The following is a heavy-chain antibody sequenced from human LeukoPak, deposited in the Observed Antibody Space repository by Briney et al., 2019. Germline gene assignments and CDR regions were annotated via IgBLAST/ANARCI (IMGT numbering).Heavy chain of an antibody. CDR3: ARRGRYCSGGSCFIGLFDP. CDR1: GGSFSGYY. V-gene: IGHV4-34*01. D-gene: IGHD2-15*01. CDR2: INHSGST. J-gene: IGHJ5*02. Sequence: PSETLSLTCAVYGGSFSGYYRSWIRQPPGKGLEWIGEINHSGSTNYNPSLKSRVTISVDTSKNQFSLKLSSVTAADTAVYYCARRGRYCSGGSCFIGLFDPWGQGTLVTVSS.